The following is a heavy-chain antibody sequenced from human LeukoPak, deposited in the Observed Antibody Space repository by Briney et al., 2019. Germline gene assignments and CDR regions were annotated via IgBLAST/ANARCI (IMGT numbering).Heavy chain of an antibody. CDR1: GFTFNSYA. V-gene: IGHV3-30*04. CDR2: ISYDGSNK. CDR3: ARDQLAYSGYDTLFDY. D-gene: IGHD5-12*01. Sequence: PGRSLRLSCAASGFTFNSYAMHWVRQAPGKGLEWVAVISYDGSNKYYADSVKGRFTISRDNSKNTLYLQLNSLRPEDTAVYYCARDQLAYSGYDTLFDYWGQGTLVTVSS. J-gene: IGHJ4*02.